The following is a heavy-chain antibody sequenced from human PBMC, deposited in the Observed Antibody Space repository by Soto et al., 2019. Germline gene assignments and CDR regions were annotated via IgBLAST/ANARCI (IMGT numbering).Heavy chain of an antibody. CDR3: ARERTGDPTFFDY. J-gene: IGHJ4*02. Sequence: PSETLSLTCTVSGGSASRGSYYWSWIRQPPGKGLEWIGYIYYSGTTHYNTSLKSRVTISVDTSKKQFSLKLTSVTAADTAVYYCARERTGDPTFFDYWGRGTLVTVSS. D-gene: IGHD3-16*01. CDR2: IYYSGTT. V-gene: IGHV4-61*01. CDR1: GGSASRGSYY.